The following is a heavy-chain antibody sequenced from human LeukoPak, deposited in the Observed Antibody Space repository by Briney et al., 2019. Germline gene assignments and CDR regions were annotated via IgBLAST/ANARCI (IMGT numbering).Heavy chain of an antibody. J-gene: IGHJ4*02. Sequence: GGSLRLSCAPSGFTFSTYWMSWVRQAPGKGLEWVANIKQDGSEKYYADSVTGRFTISRDNAKNLLYLQMNSLRVEDTAVYYCAKGDGFDYWGQGTLVTVSS. V-gene: IGHV3-7*01. CDR1: GFTFSTYW. CDR2: IKQDGSEK. CDR3: AKGDGFDY.